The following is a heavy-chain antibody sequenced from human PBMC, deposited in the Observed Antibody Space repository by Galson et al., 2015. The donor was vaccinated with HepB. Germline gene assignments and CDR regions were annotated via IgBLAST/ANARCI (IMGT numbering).Heavy chain of an antibody. D-gene: IGHD3-22*01. J-gene: IGHJ4*02. CDR3: ARDRSRITMIVGPTGFDY. CDR2: INAGNGNT. V-gene: IGHV1-3*01. CDR1: GYTFTSYA. Sequence: SVKVSCKASGYTFTSYAMHWVRQAPGQRLEWMGWINAGNGNTKYSQKFQGRVTITRDTSASTAYMELSSLRSEDTAVYYCARDRSRITMIVGPTGFDYWGQGTLVTVSS.